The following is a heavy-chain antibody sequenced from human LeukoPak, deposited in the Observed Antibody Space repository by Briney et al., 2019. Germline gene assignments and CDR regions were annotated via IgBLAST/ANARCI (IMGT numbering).Heavy chain of an antibody. CDR2: ISSSSSYI. Sequence: GGSLRLSCAASGFTFSSYSMNWVRQAPGKGLEWVSSISSSSSYIYYADSVKGRFTISRDNSKNTLYVQMNSLRAEDTAVYYCAKRIGSCNSISCLYFDHWGQGALVTVSS. J-gene: IGHJ4*02. D-gene: IGHD2-2*01. V-gene: IGHV3-21*04. CDR1: GFTFSSYS. CDR3: AKRIGSCNSISCLYFDH.